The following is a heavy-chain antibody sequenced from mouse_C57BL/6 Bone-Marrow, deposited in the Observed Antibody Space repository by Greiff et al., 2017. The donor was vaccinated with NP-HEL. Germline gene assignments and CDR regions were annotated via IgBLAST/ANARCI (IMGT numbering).Heavy chain of an antibody. V-gene: IGHV5-6*02. D-gene: IGHD2-4*01. CDR3: ARPIYYDYDGFAY. J-gene: IGHJ3*01. Sequence: DVMLVESGGDLVKPGGSLKLSCAASGFTFSSYGMSWVRQTPDKRLEWVATISSGGSYTYYPDSVKGRFTISRDNAKNTLYLQMSSLKSEDTAMYYCARPIYYDYDGFAYWGQGTLVTVSA. CDR1: GFTFSSYG. CDR2: ISSGGSYT.